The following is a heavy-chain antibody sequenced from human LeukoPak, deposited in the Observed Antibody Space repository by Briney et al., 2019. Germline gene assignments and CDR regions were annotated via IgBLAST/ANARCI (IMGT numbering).Heavy chain of an antibody. J-gene: IGHJ4*02. Sequence: SETLSLTCTVSGGSISSYYWSWIRQPAGKGLEWIGRIYTSGSTNYNPPLKSRVTMSVDTSKNQFSLKLSSVTAADTAVYYCARDGHDEYRWNFDYWGQGTLVTVSS. D-gene: IGHD2-8*02. CDR3: ARDGHDEYRWNFDY. V-gene: IGHV4-4*07. CDR2: IYTSGST. CDR1: GGSISSYY.